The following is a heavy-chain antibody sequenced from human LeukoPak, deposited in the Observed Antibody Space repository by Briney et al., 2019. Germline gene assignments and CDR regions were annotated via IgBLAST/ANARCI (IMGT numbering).Heavy chain of an antibody. CDR2: MNPNSGNT. J-gene: IGHJ4*02. Sequence: ASVKVSCKASGYTFTSYDINWVRQATGQGLEWMGWMNPNSGNTGYAQKFQGRVTVTRNTSISTAYMELSSLRSEDTAVYYCARVVVPAAREGFDYWGQGTLVTVSS. D-gene: IGHD2-2*01. CDR3: ARVVVPAAREGFDY. V-gene: IGHV1-8*01. CDR1: GYTFTSYD.